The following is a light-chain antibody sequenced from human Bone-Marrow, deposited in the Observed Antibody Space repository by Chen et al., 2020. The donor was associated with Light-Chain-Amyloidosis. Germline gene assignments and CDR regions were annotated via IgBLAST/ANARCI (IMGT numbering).Light chain of an antibody. J-gene: IGLJ3*02. CDR3: QVWDRSSDRPV. Sequence: SYVPTQPSSVSVAPGQTATIARGGNNIGSTSVHWYQQPPGQAPLLVVYDDSDRPSGIPARLSGSNSGNTATLTISRIEAGDEADYYCQVWDRSSDRPVFGGGTKLTVL. V-gene: IGLV3-21*02. CDR2: DDS. CDR1: NIGSTS.